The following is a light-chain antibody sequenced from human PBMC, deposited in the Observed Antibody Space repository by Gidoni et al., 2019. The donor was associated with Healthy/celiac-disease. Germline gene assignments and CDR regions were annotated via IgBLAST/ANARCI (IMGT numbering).Light chain of an antibody. Sequence: DIQMTQSPSTLSASVGDRVTITCRASQSISSWLSWYQQKPGKAPERLIYKASSLESGVPSRFSGSGSGTEFTLTISSRQPDDFATYYCQQYNSYSRYTFXXXTKLEIK. CDR1: QSISSW. CDR3: QQYNSYSRYT. J-gene: IGKJ2*01. V-gene: IGKV1-5*03. CDR2: KAS.